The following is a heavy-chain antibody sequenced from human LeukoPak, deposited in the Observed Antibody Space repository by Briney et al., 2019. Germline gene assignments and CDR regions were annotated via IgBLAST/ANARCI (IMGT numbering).Heavy chain of an antibody. Sequence: ASVKVSCKTSGYSENFYGITWVRQVAGQGLEWMGWISAQHGQTEYAPNSQDRVTMTTDTYTNTAYMELRSLRSEDTAVYYCARSGLKAVLLWFGGGKKYYFDYWGQGTLVTVSS. D-gene: IGHD3-10*01. J-gene: IGHJ4*02. CDR3: ARSGLKAVLLWFGGGKKYYFDY. CDR2: ISAQHGQT. V-gene: IGHV1-18*01. CDR1: GYSENFYG.